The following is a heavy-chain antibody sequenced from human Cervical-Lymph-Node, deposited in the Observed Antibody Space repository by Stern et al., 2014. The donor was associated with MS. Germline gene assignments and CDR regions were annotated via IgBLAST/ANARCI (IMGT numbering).Heavy chain of an antibody. CDR1: GFTFSSYW. CDR2: INSDGSST. Sequence: EMQLVESGGGLVQPGGSLRLSCAASGFTFSSYWMHWVRQAPGKGLVWVSRINSDGSSTSYADSVKGRFTISRDNAKNTLSLQMNSLRAEDTAVYYCTRALEDYYDCPNWFDPWGQGTLVTVSS. CDR3: TRALEDYYDCPNWFDP. D-gene: IGHD3-22*01. J-gene: IGHJ5*02. V-gene: IGHV3-74*02.